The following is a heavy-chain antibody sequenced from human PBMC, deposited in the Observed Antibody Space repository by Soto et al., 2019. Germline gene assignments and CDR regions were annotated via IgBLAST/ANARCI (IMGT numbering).Heavy chain of an antibody. Sequence: ASVKVSCKVAGYTFTGYGISWRRNAPGQGLEWMGWVSGSNGDTKYVENYQGRVTMTIDTSTSTAYMELRSLRSDDTAVYYCARDISYYHDDRGYSNFDYWGQGTLVTVSS. D-gene: IGHD3-22*01. J-gene: IGHJ4*02. CDR2: VSGSNGDT. V-gene: IGHV1-18*01. CDR1: GYTFTGYG. CDR3: ARDISYYHDDRGYSNFDY.